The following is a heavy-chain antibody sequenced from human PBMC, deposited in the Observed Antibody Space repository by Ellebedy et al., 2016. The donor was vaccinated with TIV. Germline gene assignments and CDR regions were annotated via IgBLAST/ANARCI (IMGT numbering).Heavy chain of an antibody. CDR3: AIAPGRVLTGYYKRSYGMDV. V-gene: IGHV3-33*03. CDR1: GFPFRSYG. Sequence: GESLKISCAASGFPFRSYGLHWVRQAPGKGLEWVAVIWYDGTNKVYADSVKGRFTISRDNSKNTPQLKMNSLRAEDTAVYYCAIAPGRVLTGYYKRSYGMDVWGQGTTVTVSS. D-gene: IGHD3-9*01. J-gene: IGHJ6*02. CDR2: IWYDGTNK.